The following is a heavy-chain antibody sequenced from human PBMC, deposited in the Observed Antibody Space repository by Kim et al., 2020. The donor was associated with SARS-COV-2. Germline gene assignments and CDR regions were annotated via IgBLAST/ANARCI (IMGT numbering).Heavy chain of an antibody. CDR1: GFTFSSYE. J-gene: IGHJ4*02. D-gene: IGHD3-22*01. CDR2: ISSSGSTI. V-gene: IGHV3-48*03. Sequence: GGSLRLSCAASGFTFSSYEMNWVRQAPGKGLEWVSYISSSGSTIYYADSVKGRFTISRDNAKNSLYLQMNSLRAEDTAVYYCARRGNYYDSRTDYWGQGTLVTVSS. CDR3: ARRGNYYDSRTDY.